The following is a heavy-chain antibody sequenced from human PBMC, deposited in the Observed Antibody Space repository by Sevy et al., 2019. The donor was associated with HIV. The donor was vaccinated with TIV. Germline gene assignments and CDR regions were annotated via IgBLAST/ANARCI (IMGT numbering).Heavy chain of an antibody. V-gene: IGHV3-13*01. CDR3: ARGRVTMVPEFDY. CDR1: GFTFSSYD. Sequence: GGSLRLSCAASGFTFSSYDMHWVRQATGKGLEWVSAIGTAGDTYYPGSVKGRFTISRENAKNSLYLQMNSLRAGDTAVYYCARGRVTMVPEFDYWAREPWSPSPQ. D-gene: IGHD3-10*01. CDR2: IGTAGDT. J-gene: IGHJ4*02.